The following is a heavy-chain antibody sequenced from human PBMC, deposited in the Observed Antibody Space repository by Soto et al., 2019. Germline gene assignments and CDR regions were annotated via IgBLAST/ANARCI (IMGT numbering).Heavy chain of an antibody. CDR2: MNPNSGNT. CDR3: AKDRLSRYSYGPHYYYYYYGMDF. J-gene: IGHJ6*02. CDR1: GYTFTSYD. Sequence: ASVKVSCKASGYTFTSYDINWVRQATGQGLEWMGWMNPNSGNTGYAQKFQGRVTMTRNTSISTAYMELSSLRSEDTAVYYCAKDRLSRYSYGPHYYYYYYGMDFRGQGTTVTVSS. D-gene: IGHD5-18*01. V-gene: IGHV1-8*01.